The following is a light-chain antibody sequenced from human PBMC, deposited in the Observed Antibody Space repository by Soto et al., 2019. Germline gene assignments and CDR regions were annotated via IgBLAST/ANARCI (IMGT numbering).Light chain of an antibody. V-gene: IGKV3-20*01. CDR2: GAS. CDR3: QQYSNWPPAT. Sequence: IVLTQSPGTLSFSPGERAPLSCRAIESVSSSYLAWYQQKPGQAPRLLIYGASSRATGIPDRFSGSGSGTDFTLTISRLEPEDFAVYYCQQYSNWPPATFGRGTKVDIK. J-gene: IGKJ4*01. CDR1: ESVSSSY.